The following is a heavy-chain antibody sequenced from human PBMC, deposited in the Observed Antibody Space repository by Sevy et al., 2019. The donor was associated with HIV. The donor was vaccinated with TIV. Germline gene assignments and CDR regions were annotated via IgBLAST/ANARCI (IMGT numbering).Heavy chain of an antibody. CDR2: LSFGCGEI. CDR3: AREGSTKPHDY. D-gene: IGHD2-8*01. J-gene: IGHJ4*02. Sequence: GGSLRLSCAASGFTFSKYPMSWVRQPPGKGLEWVSTLSFGCGEINYADSVKGRFTISRDISKSSVYLQMNNLRPEDTAVYYCAREGSTKPHDYWGQGTLVTVSS. V-gene: IGHV3-23*01. CDR1: GFTFSKYP.